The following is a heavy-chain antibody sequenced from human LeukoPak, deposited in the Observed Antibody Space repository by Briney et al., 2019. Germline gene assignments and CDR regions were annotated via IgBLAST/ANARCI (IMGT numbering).Heavy chain of an antibody. J-gene: IGHJ4*02. CDR3: AREAYYFDY. CDR1: GGSISSSSYY. Sequence: SETLSLTCTVSGGSISSSSYYWGWIRQPPGKGREWIGSIYYSGSTYYNPSLKSRVTISVDTSKNQFSLKLSSVTAADTAVYYCAREAYYFDYWGQGTLVTVSS. V-gene: IGHV4-39*01. CDR2: IYYSGST.